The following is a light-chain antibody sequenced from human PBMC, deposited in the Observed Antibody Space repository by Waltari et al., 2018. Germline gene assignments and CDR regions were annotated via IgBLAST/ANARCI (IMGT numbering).Light chain of an antibody. V-gene: IGLV3-25*03. CDR3: QSTDSSATYRV. CDR2: KDT. Sequence: SYELTQPPSVSVSPRQTARITCSGDALPKQYAYWFQQKPGQAPVLLIYKDTERPSGIPERFSGSSSGTTVTLTISGVQAEDEAVYYCQSTDSSATYRVFGEGTKLTVL. J-gene: IGLJ3*02. CDR1: ALPKQY.